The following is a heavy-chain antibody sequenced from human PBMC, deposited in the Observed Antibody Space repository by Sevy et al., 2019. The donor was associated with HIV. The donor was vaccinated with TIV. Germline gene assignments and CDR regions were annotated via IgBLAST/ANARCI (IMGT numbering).Heavy chain of an antibody. CDR2: ISCDGSNE. D-gene: IGHD2-8*01. Sequence: GGSLRLSCAASGFTFSNCAMHWVRQAPDKGLEWVALISCDGSNEYYADSVKGRFTISRDISKNTLNLQMNYLRVEDTALYYCAGGPNMYYIDFWGQGTLVTVSS. V-gene: IGHV3-30-3*01. CDR3: AGGPNMYYIDF. CDR1: GFTFSNCA. J-gene: IGHJ4*02.